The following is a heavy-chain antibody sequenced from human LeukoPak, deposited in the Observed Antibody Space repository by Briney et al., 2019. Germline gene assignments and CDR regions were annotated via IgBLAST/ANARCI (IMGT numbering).Heavy chain of an antibody. CDR3: ARDGTSAGAGDAFDI. CDR1: GGSISSSSYF. J-gene: IGHJ3*02. Sequence: PSETLSFTCTVSGGSISSSSYFWGWIRQPPGKGLEWIGTIYYTGSTYYNPSLKSRVTISVDTSKKQFSLNLSSVTAADTAVYYCARDGTSAGAGDAFDIWGQGTMVTVSS. V-gene: IGHV4-39*07. D-gene: IGHD6-13*01. CDR2: IYYTGST.